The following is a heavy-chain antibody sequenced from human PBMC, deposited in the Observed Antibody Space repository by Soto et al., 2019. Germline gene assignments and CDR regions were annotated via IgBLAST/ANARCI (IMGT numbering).Heavy chain of an antibody. CDR3: ARDISSSWSLFDY. J-gene: IGHJ4*02. CDR2: IKQDGSEK. CDR1: VFTFSSYW. Sequence: PGGSLRLSCAASVFTFSSYWMSWVRQAPGKGLEWVANIKQDGSEKYYVDSVKGRFTISRDNAKNSLYLQMNSLRAEDTAVYYCARDISSSWSLFDYWGQGTLVTVSS. D-gene: IGHD6-13*01. V-gene: IGHV3-7*05.